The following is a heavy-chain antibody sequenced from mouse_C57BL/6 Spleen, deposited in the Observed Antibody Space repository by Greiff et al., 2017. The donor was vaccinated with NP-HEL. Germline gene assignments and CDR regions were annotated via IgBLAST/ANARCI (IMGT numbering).Heavy chain of an antibody. D-gene: IGHD2-1*01. J-gene: IGHJ4*01. CDR3: ARFSLYGNHEGDY. CDR1: GFTFTDYY. Sequence: EVQRVESGGGLVQPGGSLSLSCAASGFTFTDYYMSWVRQPPGKALEWLGFIRNKANGYTTEYSASVKGRFTISRDNYQSILYLQMNALRAEDSATYDCARFSLYGNHEGDYWGQGTSVTVSS. CDR2: IRNKANGYTT. V-gene: IGHV7-3*01.